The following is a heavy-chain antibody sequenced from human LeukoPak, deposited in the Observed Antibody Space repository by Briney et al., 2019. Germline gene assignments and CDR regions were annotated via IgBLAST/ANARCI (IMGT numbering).Heavy chain of an antibody. V-gene: IGHV4-39*01. D-gene: IGHD3-3*01. CDR2: IYYSGST. CDR3: ARHVLSGYLNYWYFDL. Sequence: PSETLSLTCTVSGGSISSSSYYWGWIRQPPGKRLEWIGSIYYSGSTYYNPSLKSRVTISVDTSKNQFSLKLSSVTAADTAVYYCARHVLSGYLNYWYFDLWGRGTLVTVSS. J-gene: IGHJ2*01. CDR1: GGSISSSSYY.